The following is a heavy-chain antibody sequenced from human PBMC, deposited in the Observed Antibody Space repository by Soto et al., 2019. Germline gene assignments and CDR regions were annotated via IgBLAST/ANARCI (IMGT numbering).Heavy chain of an antibody. D-gene: IGHD3-10*01. CDR1: GYTFTNYD. CDR2: MSPNSGNT. Sequence: QVQLVQSGAEVKKPGASVKVSCKASGYTFTNYDINWVRQATGQGLEWMGWMSPNSGNTGYTQKLQGRVTMTRNTSISTAYMELSSLRSEDTAVYYCARYSMGSGSYSHHGMDVWGQGTTVTVSS. CDR3: ARYSMGSGSYSHHGMDV. V-gene: IGHV1-8*01. J-gene: IGHJ6*02.